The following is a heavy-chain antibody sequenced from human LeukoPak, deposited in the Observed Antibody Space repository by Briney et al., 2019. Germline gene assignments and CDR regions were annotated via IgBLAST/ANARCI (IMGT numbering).Heavy chain of an antibody. CDR1: GFTFSSYC. CDR2: IQHDGSEK. CDR3: ARDGLHYDFWSGYSDAFDI. J-gene: IGHJ3*02. Sequence: GGSLRLSCAASGFTFSSYCMSWVRQAPGKGLEWVANIQHDGSEKYYVDSVKGRFTISRDNAKNSLYLQMNSLRAEDTAVYYCARDGLHYDFWSGYSDAFDIWGQGTMVTVSS. V-gene: IGHV3-7*01. D-gene: IGHD3-3*01.